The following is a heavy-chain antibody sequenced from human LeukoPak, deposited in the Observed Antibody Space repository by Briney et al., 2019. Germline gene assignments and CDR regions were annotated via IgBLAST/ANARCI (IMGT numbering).Heavy chain of an antibody. CDR3: ARFYFPEEHDRAWYEAH. Sequence: AGGSLRLSRAASGFSFSIYVMSWVRQAPGKGLEWVSTISGGTSGTHYADSVRGRFTISRDNSMNTVFLQMKSLRADDTGTYYCARFYFPEEHDRAWYEAHWGQGVLVTVS. CDR1: GFSFSIYV. CDR2: ISGGTSGT. D-gene: IGHD6-19*01. J-gene: IGHJ4*02. V-gene: IGHV3-23*01.